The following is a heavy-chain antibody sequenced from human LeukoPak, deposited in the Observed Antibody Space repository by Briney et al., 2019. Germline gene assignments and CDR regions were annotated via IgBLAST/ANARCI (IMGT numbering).Heavy chain of an antibody. Sequence: GGSLRLSCAASGFTFSSYGMHWVRQAPGKGLEWVAFIRYDGSNKYYADSVRGRFTISRDNSENTLHLQVNSLRAEDTAVYYCAKDIGLYSSSWSASNFDYWGQGTLVTASS. V-gene: IGHV3-30*02. J-gene: IGHJ4*02. CDR3: AKDIGLYSSSWSASNFDY. CDR1: GFTFSSYG. CDR2: IRYDGSNK. D-gene: IGHD6-13*01.